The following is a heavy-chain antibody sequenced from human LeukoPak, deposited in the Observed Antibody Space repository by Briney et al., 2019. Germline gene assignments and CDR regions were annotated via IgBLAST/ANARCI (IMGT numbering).Heavy chain of an antibody. Sequence: GGSLRLSYAASGFTFSSYGMHWVRQAPGKGLEWVAFIRYDGSNKYYADSVKGRFTISRDNSKNTLYLQMNSLRAEDTAVYYCAKGSGYSYGSYDYWGQGTLVTVSS. CDR2: IRYDGSNK. D-gene: IGHD5-18*01. CDR3: AKGSGYSYGSYDY. CDR1: GFTFSSYG. V-gene: IGHV3-30*02. J-gene: IGHJ4*02.